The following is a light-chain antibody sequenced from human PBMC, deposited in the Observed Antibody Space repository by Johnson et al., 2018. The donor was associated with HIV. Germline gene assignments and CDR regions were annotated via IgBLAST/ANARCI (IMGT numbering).Light chain of an antibody. CDR3: GTWDNSLSAV. Sequence: QSILTQPPSVSAAPGQKVTISCSGSTSNIGNNYVSWYQQLPGTAPRLLIYENDKRPSGIPDRFSGYKSGTSATLGITGLQTGDEDDYYCGTWDNSLSAVFGTGTKVTVL. J-gene: IGLJ1*01. CDR2: END. CDR1: TSNIGNNY. V-gene: IGLV1-51*02.